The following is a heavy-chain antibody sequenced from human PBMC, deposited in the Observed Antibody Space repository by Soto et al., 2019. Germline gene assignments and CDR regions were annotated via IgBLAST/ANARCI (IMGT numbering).Heavy chain of an antibody. V-gene: IGHV4-39*01. J-gene: IGHJ5*02. Sequence: SETLSLTCTVSSGSISSTIYSWDWIRQPPGKGLEWIGSIFYSGSTYYNPSLKSRVTISVDTSKNQFSLTLTSVTAADTAVYYCARQCRGVTCNWFVLWGQGTLVTVSS. CDR1: SGSISSTIYS. CDR3: ARQCRGVTCNWFVL. D-gene: IGHD2-15*01. CDR2: IFYSGST.